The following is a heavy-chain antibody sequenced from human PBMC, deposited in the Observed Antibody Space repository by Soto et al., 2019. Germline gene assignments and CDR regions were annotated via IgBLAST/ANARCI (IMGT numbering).Heavy chain of an antibody. CDR1: GDSVSGNY. J-gene: IGHJ6*03. CDR2: IHFSGST. D-gene: IGHD3-9*01. V-gene: IGHV4-59*02. CDR3: ARAQYDILSSYYPWRYYFNLDV. Sequence: SETLSPTFTVSGDSVSGNYWSWIRQPPGEGLEWIGYIHFSGSTNYNPSLKSRVTISVDTSKNQFSLRLSSVTAADTAVYYCARAQYDILSSYYPWRYYFNLDVWGKGTTVTVSS.